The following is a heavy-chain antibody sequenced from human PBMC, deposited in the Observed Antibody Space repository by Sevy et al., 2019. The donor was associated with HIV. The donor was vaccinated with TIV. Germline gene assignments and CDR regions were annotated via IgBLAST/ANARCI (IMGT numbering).Heavy chain of an antibody. V-gene: IGHV3-23*01. CDR2: LSFGCGEI. J-gene: IGHJ4*02. Sequence: GGSLRLSCAASGFTFSKYSMSWVRQPPGKGLEWVSTLSFGCGEINYADSVKGRFTISRDNSKSSVYLQMNNLRPEDTAVYYCAREGGTNPHDYWGQGTLSPSPQ. CDR3: AREGGTNPHDY. CDR1: GFTFSKYS. D-gene: IGHD2-8*01.